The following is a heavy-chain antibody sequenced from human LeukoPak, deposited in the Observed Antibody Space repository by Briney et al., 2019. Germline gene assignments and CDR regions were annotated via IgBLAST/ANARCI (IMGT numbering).Heavy chain of an antibody. J-gene: IGHJ4*02. D-gene: IGHD5-12*01. V-gene: IGHV3-48*03. Sequence: GGSLRLSCAASGFTFNTYGMNWVRQAPGKGLEWVAYISNGGSNIRYADSVKGRLTISRDNANKSLYLQMNSLRAEDTAVYYCATSGGHGWNYYFDNWGQGTLVTVCS. CDR1: GFTFNTYG. CDR3: ATSGGHGWNYYFDN. CDR2: ISNGGSNI.